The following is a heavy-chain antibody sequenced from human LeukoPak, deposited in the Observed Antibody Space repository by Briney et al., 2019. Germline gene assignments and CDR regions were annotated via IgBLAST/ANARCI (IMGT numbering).Heavy chain of an antibody. CDR3: AHSLRYWAWRYCSGGSCYSYYFDY. CDR2: IYWNDDK. Sequence: ESGPTLVNPTQTLTLTCTFSGFSLSTSGVGVGWIRQPPGKALEWLALIYWNDDKRYSPSLKSRLTITKDTSKNQVVLTMTNMDPVDTATYYCAHSLRYWAWRYCSGGSCYSYYFDYWGQGTLVTVSS. CDR1: GFSLSTSGVG. D-gene: IGHD2-15*01. V-gene: IGHV2-5*01. J-gene: IGHJ4*02.